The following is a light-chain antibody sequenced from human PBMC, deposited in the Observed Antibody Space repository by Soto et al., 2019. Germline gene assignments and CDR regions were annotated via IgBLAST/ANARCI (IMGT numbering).Light chain of an antibody. CDR1: QSVSSY. CDR2: DAS. V-gene: IGKV3-11*01. CDR3: QQRSNRLT. J-gene: IGKJ3*01. Sequence: EIVLTQSPATLSLSPGERATLSCRASQSVSSYLAWYQQKPGQAPRLLIYDASNRATGIPARFSGSGSGTDFTLTISSLEPEDVAVYYCQQRSNRLTFGPGTKVDIK.